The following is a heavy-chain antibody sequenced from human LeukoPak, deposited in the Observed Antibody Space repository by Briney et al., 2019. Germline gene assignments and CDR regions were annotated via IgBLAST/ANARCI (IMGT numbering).Heavy chain of an antibody. CDR2: IKQDGSDQ. J-gene: IGHJ4*02. D-gene: IGHD1-1*01. V-gene: IGHV3-7*01. CDR3: ASGIRERGFDS. CDR1: GFTFSSYW. Sequence: GGSLRLSCAASGFTFSSYWVTWVRQAPGKGLEWVANIKQDGSDQYYVDSVKGRFTISRENAKNSLFLQMNSLKAEDTALYFCASGIRERGFDSWGQGTLVTVSS.